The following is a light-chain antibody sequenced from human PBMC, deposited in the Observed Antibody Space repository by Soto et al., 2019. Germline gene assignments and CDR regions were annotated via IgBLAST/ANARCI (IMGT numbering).Light chain of an antibody. J-gene: IGLJ1*01. CDR3: CSYAGSSPYV. CDR2: EVS. Sequence: QSALTQPASVSGSPGQSITISCTGTNSDVGSYNLVSWYQQHPGKAPKLMIYEVSKRPSGVSNRFSGSKSGNTASLTISGLQAEDEADYYCCSYAGSSPYVFGTGTKLTVL. CDR1: NSDVGSYNL. V-gene: IGLV2-23*02.